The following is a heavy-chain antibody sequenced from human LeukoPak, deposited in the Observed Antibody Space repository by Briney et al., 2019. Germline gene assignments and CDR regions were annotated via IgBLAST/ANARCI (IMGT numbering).Heavy chain of an antibody. D-gene: IGHD1-26*01. CDR1: GYFFTSYG. CDR2: ISGYNGNT. J-gene: IGHJ4*02. V-gene: IGHV1-18*01. CDR3: ARSKLVAASDLDY. Sequence: ASVTVSCKASGYFFTSYGITWVRQAPGQGLEWMGWISGYNGNTLYAQNLQGRVTMTTDTSTTTAYMDLRSLRSDDTAVYYCARSKLVAASDLDYWGQGTLVTVSS.